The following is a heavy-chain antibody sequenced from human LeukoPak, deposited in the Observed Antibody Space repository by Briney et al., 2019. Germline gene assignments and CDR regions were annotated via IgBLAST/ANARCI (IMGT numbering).Heavy chain of an antibody. D-gene: IGHD4-17*01. Sequence: SETLSLTCAVYGGSFSGYYWSWIRQPPGKGLEWIGEINHSGGTNYNPSLKSRVTISVDTSKNQFSLKLSSVTAADTAVYYCASPSTVTTRSRGMDVWGQGTTVTVSS. CDR1: GGSFSGYY. J-gene: IGHJ6*02. CDR3: ASPSTVTTRSRGMDV. CDR2: INHSGGT. V-gene: IGHV4-34*01.